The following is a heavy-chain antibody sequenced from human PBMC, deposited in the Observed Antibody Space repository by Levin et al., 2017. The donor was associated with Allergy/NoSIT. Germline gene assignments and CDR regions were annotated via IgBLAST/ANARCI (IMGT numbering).Heavy chain of an antibody. CDR1: GGSFSSYY. CDR3: ARWYRSPTYYYDSSGYSGYFYGMDV. V-gene: IGHV4-34*01. J-gene: IGHJ6*02. D-gene: IGHD3-22*01. CDR2: IHHSGST. Sequence: SETLSLTCGVNGGSFSSYYWSWIRQPPGKGLEWIGEIHHSGSTNYNPSLKSRVTISVDTSKNQFSLKLSSVTAADTAVYYCARWYRSPTYYYDSSGYSGYFYGMDVWGQGTTVTVSS.